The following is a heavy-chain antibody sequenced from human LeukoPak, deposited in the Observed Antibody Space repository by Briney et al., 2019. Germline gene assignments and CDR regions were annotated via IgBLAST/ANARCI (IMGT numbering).Heavy chain of an antibody. Sequence: GGSLRLSCAASGFTFSSYGMHWVRQAPGKGLEWVAVISYDGSNKYYADSVKGRFTISRDNSKNMLYLQMNSLRAEDTAVYYCESPYYYDSSGYDWGQGTMVTVSS. J-gene: IGHJ3*01. CDR3: ESPYYYDSSGYD. V-gene: IGHV3-30*03. D-gene: IGHD3-22*01. CDR2: ISYDGSNK. CDR1: GFTFSSYG.